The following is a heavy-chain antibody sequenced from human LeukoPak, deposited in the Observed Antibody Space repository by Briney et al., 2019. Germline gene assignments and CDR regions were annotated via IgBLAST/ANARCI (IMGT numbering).Heavy chain of an antibody. CDR2: ISYDGSNK. Sequence: GGSLRLSCAASGFTFSSYSMHWVRQAPGKGLEWVAVISYDGSNKYYADSVKGRFTISRDNSKNTLYLQMNSLRAEDTAVYYCARDGIRYYYDSSGYKDAFDIWGQGTMVTVSS. J-gene: IGHJ3*02. V-gene: IGHV3-30-3*01. CDR3: ARDGIRYYYDSSGYKDAFDI. CDR1: GFTFSSYS. D-gene: IGHD3-22*01.